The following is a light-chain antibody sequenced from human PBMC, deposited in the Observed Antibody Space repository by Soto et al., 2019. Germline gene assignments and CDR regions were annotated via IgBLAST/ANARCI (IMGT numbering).Light chain of an antibody. V-gene: IGKV3-11*01. J-gene: IGKJ2*01. CDR1: QGVSGS. CDR2: DAS. CDR3: QQRANWLDT. Sequence: EIVLTQSPAPLSLSPGEKATLSSRASQGVSGSLAWYQQKPGQAPRLLIYDASNRATGIPARFSGSGSGTDFTLTISSLEPEDFAVYYCQQRANWLDTFGQGTKLEIK.